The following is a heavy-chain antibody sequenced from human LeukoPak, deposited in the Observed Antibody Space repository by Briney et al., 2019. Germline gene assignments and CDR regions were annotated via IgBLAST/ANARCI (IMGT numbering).Heavy chain of an antibody. D-gene: IGHD3-9*01. CDR3: TTDPGYYDISTGYYQGSYFDY. CDR2: IKSKTDGGTT. J-gene: IGHJ4*02. CDR1: GFTFSNAW. Sequence: GGSLRLSCAASGFTFSNAWMSWVRQAPGKGLEWVCRIKSKTDGGTTDYAAPVKGRFTISRDDSKNTLYLQMNSLKTEDTAVYYCTTDPGYYDISTGYYQGSYFDYWGQGTLVTVSS. V-gene: IGHV3-15*01.